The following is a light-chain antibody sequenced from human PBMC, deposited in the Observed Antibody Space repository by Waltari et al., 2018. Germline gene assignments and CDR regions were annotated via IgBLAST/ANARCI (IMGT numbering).Light chain of an antibody. CDR1: LRVSTY. V-gene: IGKV3-11*01. Sequence: ETVLTQSPDIPSLSPGERATSSCRASLRVSTYLAWDQQKPGQAPRVLVYDASNRATGIPARCRGSGYGTDFTLTISSLEPEDGAVDYCQQRSNGLTFGGGTKVEIK. J-gene: IGKJ4*02. CDR2: DAS. CDR3: QQRSNGLT.